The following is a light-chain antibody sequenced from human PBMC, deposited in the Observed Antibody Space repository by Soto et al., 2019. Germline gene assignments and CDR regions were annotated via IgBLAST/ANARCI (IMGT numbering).Light chain of an antibody. V-gene: IGKV1-9*01. J-gene: IGKJ1*01. CDR2: AAS. CDR1: QGISSY. CDR3: QQLNSYPQT. Sequence: DIQLTQSPSFLSASVGDRVTITCRASQGISSYLAWYQQKPEKAPKLLIHAASTLQSGVPSRFSGSGSGTEFTLTINSLQPEDVATYYCQQLNSYPQTFGQGTKVEIK.